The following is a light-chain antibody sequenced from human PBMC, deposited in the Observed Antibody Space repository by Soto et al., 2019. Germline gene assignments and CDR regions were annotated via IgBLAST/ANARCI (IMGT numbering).Light chain of an antibody. Sequence: EIVMTQSPATLSVSPGERATLSCRASQSVSSNLAWYHQKPGQAPRLLIYGASTRVTGIPAWFSGSGSGTEFTLTISSLQSEDFAVYYCQQYNNWPPGTFGQGTKVEIK. CDR2: GAS. V-gene: IGKV3-15*01. J-gene: IGKJ1*01. CDR3: QQYNNWPPGT. CDR1: QSVSSN.